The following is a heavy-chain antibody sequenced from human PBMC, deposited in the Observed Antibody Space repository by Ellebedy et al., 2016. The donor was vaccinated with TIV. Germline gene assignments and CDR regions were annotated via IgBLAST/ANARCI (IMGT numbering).Heavy chain of an antibody. CDR3: AKRGVHSASYRSDS. CDR1: GGTISSYA. J-gene: IGHJ4*02. V-gene: IGHV1-69*13. D-gene: IGHD1-26*01. CDR2: IIPMFGTA. Sequence: AASVKVSCKAFGGTISSYAITWVRQAPGQGLEWMGGIIPMFGTADYAQKSQGRVTITADESTTTAFMELSSLRSEDTAVYYCAKRGVHSASYRSDSWGQGTLVTVSS.